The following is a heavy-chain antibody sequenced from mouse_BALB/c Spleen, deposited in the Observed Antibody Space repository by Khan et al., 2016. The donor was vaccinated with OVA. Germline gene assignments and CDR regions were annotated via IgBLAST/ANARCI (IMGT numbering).Heavy chain of an antibody. Sequence: QVQLQQSGPGLVQPSQSLSITCTVSGFSLTSYGVHWVRQSPGKGLEWLGVIWSGGSTDYNAAFISRLSISTDNSKSQVLLKLSSLQANDTDKYSGARSPNSLLRVRRAMDYWGQGTSVTVCS. CDR2: IWSGGST. CDR3: ARSPNSLLRVRRAMDY. D-gene: IGHD1-2*01. CDR1: GFSLTSYG. J-gene: IGHJ4*01. V-gene: IGHV2-2*02.